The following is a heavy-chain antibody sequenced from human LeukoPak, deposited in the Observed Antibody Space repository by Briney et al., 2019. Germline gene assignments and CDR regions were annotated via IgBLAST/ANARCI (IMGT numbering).Heavy chain of an antibody. CDR3: ARDSRTIGEFDY. Sequence: PGGSLRLSCAASGFTFSSYEMNWVRQAPGKGLERVSYISSSGNTMYYADSVKGRFTISRDNAKNSLYLQMNSLRAEDTALYYCARDSRTIGEFDYWGQGTLVTVSS. J-gene: IGHJ4*02. CDR2: ISSSGNTM. V-gene: IGHV3-48*03. CDR1: GFTFSSYE. D-gene: IGHD3-3*01.